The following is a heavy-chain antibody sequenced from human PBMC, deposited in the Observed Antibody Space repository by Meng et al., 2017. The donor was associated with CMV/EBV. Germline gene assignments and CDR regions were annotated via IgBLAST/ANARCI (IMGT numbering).Heavy chain of an antibody. V-gene: IGHV3-48*03. CDR2: ISSSGSTI. D-gene: IGHD3-22*01. J-gene: IGHJ4*02. CDR1: GFTFSSYE. Sequence: GESLKISCAASGFTFSSYEMNWVRQAPGKGLEWVSYISSSGSTIYYADSVKGRSTISRDNAKNSLYLQMNSLRAEDTAVYYCARLQDSSGYYRVVVTIDYWGQGTLVTVSS. CDR3: ARLQDSSGYYRVVVTIDY.